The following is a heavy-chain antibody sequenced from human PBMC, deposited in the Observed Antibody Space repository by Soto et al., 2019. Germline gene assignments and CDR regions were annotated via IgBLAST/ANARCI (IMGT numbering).Heavy chain of an antibody. J-gene: IGHJ4*02. CDR2: INHSGST. D-gene: IGHD3-10*01. Sequence: QVQLQQWGAGLLKPSETLSLTCAVYGGSFSGYYWNCIRQPPGKGLEWIGEINHSGSTNYNPSLKSRVTISVDTSKNQFSLKLSSVTAADTAVYYCASGYGRNFDYWGQGTLVTVSS. V-gene: IGHV4-34*01. CDR1: GGSFSGYY. CDR3: ASGYGRNFDY.